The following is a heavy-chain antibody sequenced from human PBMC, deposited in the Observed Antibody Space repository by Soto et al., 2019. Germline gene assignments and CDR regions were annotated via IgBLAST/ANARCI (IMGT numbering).Heavy chain of an antibody. CDR2: IIPIFGTA. J-gene: IGHJ4*02. D-gene: IGHD6-13*01. V-gene: IGHV1-69*13. CDR3: AVDLASSSWTEIDY. Sequence: SVKVSCKASGGTFSSYAISWVRQAPGQGLEWMGGIIPIFGTANYAQKFQGRVTITADESTSTAYMELSSLRSEDTAVYYCAVDLASSSWTEIDYWGQGTLVTVYS. CDR1: GGTFSSYA.